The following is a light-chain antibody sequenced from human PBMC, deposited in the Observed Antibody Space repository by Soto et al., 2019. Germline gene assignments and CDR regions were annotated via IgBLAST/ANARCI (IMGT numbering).Light chain of an antibody. CDR1: QSVSSY. V-gene: IGKV3-11*01. J-gene: IGKJ4*01. CDR2: DAS. Sequence: EIVLTQSPATLSLSPGERATLSCRASQSVSSYLAWYQHKPGQAPRLLIYDASNRATGIPARFSGSGSGTDFTLTISRLEPEDFAVYYCLRRYNWPLTFGGGTKVEIK. CDR3: LRRYNWPLT.